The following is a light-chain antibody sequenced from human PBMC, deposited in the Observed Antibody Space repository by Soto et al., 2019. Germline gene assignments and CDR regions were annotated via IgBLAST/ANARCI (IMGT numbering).Light chain of an antibody. CDR3: QQSYSTPIT. CDR1: QDIRNY. CDR2: DAS. J-gene: IGKJ5*01. V-gene: IGKV1-9*01. Sequence: IQFTQSPSSLSASVGDRVTVTCRASQDIRNYLAWYQQKPGKAPKLLICDASTLYSGVPSRFSGSGSGTDFTLTIGGLQPEDFATYYCQQSYSTPITFGQGTRLEIK.